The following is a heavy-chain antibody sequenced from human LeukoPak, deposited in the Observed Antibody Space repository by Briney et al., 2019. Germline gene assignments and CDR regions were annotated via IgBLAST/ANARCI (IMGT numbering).Heavy chain of an antibody. CDR2: IYSGGST. CDR3: ARGPHCIGDCYSPGFDY. J-gene: IGHJ4*02. D-gene: IGHD2-21*02. CDR1: GFTVSSNY. Sequence: AGGSLRLSGAAYGFTVSSNYMSWVRQAPGKGLEWVSVIYSGGSTYYADSVKGRFTISRDNSKKTLYIQMNSLRAADTPVYYCARGPHCIGDCYSPGFDYWGQGTLVTVSS. V-gene: IGHV3-53*01.